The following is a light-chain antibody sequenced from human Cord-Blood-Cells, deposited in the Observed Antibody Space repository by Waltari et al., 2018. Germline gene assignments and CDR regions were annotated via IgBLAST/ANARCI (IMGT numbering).Light chain of an antibody. CDR1: AVPKQY. Sequence: SYELTQPPSVPVSPGQTARITCSGDAVPKQYAYWYQQKPGQAPVLVIYKDSERPSGNPERFSGSSSGTTVTLTISGVQAEDEADYYCQSADSSGTWVFGGGTKLTVL. V-gene: IGLV3-25*03. CDR2: KDS. J-gene: IGLJ3*02. CDR3: QSADSSGTWV.